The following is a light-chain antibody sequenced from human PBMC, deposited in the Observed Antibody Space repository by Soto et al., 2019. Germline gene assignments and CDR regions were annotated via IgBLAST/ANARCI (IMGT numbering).Light chain of an antibody. CDR2: AAS. Sequence: DIQMTRSPSSLSASVGDRVTITCRASQSISNYLNWYQQKPGKAPNLLIYAASSLQSGVPSRFSGSGSRTDFTLTISSLQPEDFATYYCQQSFSTPRTFGQGTKVEIK. J-gene: IGKJ1*01. V-gene: IGKV1-39*01. CDR3: QQSFSTPRT. CDR1: QSISNY.